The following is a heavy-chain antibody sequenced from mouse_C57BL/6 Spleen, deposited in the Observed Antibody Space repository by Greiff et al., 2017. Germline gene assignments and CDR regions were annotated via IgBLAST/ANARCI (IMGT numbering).Heavy chain of an antibody. CDR2: IYPVSGNT. V-gene: IGHV1-55*01. CDR1: GYTFPSYW. J-gene: IGHJ3*01. Sequence: VQLQQPGAELVKPGASVKMSCKASGYTFPSYWITWVKQRPGQGLEWIGDIYPVSGNTNYNKKFKSKATLTVDTSSSTAYMQLGSLASEDSAVYCCAEAWFAYWGQGTLVTVSA. CDR3: AEAWFAY.